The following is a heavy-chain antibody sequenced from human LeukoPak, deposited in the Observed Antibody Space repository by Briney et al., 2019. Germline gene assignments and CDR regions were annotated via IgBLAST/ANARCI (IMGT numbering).Heavy chain of an antibody. CDR3: AKLYSSSWGPRYNWFDP. V-gene: IGHV3-23*01. CDR2: ISGSGGST. Sequence: PGGSLRLSCAASGFTFSSYAMSWVRQAPGKGLEWVSGISGSGGSTYYADSVKGRFTISRDNSKNTLYLQMNSLRAEDTAVYYCAKLYSSSWGPRYNWFDPWGQGTLVTVSS. CDR1: GFTFSSYA. D-gene: IGHD6-13*01. J-gene: IGHJ5*02.